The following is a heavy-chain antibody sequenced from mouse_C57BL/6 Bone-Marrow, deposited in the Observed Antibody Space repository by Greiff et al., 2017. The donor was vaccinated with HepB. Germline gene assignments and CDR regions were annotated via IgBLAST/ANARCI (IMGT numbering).Heavy chain of an antibody. CDR3: AGPTAQATGDYFDY. J-gene: IGHJ2*01. CDR1: GYTFTSYW. CDR2: IYPGSGST. Sequence: QVQLQQSGAELVKPGASVKMSCKASGYTFTSYWITWVKQRPGQGLEWIGDIYPGSGSTNYNEKFKSKATLTVDTSSSTAYMQLSSLTSEDSAVYYCAGPTAQATGDYFDYWGQGTTLTVSS. V-gene: IGHV1-55*01. D-gene: IGHD3-2*02.